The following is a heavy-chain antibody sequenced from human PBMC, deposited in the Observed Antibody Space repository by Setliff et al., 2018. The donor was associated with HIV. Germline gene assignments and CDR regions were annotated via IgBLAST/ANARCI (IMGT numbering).Heavy chain of an antibody. CDR1: GYTFTSYG. Sequence: WASVKVSCKASGYTFTSYGISWVRQATGQGLEWMGIINPSGGSTTYAQKFQGRVTMTRDTSTSTVYMELSSLRSEDTAVYYCARVWPRGLISFYGYWGQGTLVTVSS. D-gene: IGHD2-2*01. CDR2: INPSGGST. J-gene: IGHJ4*02. CDR3: ARVWPRGLISFYGY. V-gene: IGHV1-46*03.